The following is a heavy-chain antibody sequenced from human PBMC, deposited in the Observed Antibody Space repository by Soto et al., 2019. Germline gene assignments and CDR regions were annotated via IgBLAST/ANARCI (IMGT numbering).Heavy chain of an antibody. Sequence: GAPVKVSWKASGYTFNSYYMHWVRQAPGQGVEWMGIINPSGGSTSYAQKFQGRVTMTRDTSTSTVYMELSSLRSEDTAVYYCARDLYDFWSGYTYYYYGMDVWGQGTTVTVSS. CDR1: GYTFNSYY. V-gene: IGHV1-46*02. D-gene: IGHD3-3*01. CDR2: INPSGGST. CDR3: ARDLYDFWSGYTYYYYGMDV. J-gene: IGHJ6*02.